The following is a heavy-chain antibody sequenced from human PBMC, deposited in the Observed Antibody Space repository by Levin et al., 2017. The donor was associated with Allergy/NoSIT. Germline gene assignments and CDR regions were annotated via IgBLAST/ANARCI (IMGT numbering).Heavy chain of an antibody. CDR3: ARDPVRYGDYCDYFDY. J-gene: IGHJ4*02. CDR2: ISYDGSNK. CDR1: GFTFSSYA. D-gene: IGHD4-17*01. V-gene: IGHV3-30-3*01. Sequence: GGSLRLSCAASGFTFSSYAMHWVRQAPGKGLEWVAVISYDGSNKYYADSVKGRFTISRDNSKNTLYLQMNSLRAEDTAVYYCARDPVRYGDYCDYFDYWGQGTLVTVSS.